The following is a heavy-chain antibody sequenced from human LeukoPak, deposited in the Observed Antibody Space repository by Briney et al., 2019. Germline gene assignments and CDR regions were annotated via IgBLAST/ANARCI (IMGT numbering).Heavy chain of an antibody. V-gene: IGHV4-59*01. D-gene: IGHD5-18*01. Sequence: SETLSLTCTVSGGSISSYYWSWIRQPPRKGLEWIGYIYYSGSTNYNPSLKSRATISIDTSKNQFSLNLSSVTAADTAVYYCARGASGYSYGWGQGTLVTVSS. CDR1: GGSISSYY. CDR3: ARGASGYSYG. J-gene: IGHJ4*02. CDR2: IYYSGST.